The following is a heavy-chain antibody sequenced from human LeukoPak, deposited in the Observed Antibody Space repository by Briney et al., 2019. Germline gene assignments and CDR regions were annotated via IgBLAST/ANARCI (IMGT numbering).Heavy chain of an antibody. D-gene: IGHD4/OR15-4a*01. Sequence: GGSLRLSCAASGFTFSSYWMHWVRQAPGKGLVWVSRINSDGSSTSYADSVKGRFTISRDNAKNTLYLQMNSLRAEDTAVYYCARGRGAGWFDPWGQGTLVTVSS. CDR3: ARGRGAGWFDP. J-gene: IGHJ5*02. V-gene: IGHV3-74*01. CDR2: INSDGSST. CDR1: GFTFSSYW.